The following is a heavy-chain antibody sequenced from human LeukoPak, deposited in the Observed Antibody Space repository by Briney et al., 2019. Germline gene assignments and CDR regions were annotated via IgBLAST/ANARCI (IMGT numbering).Heavy chain of an antibody. CDR3: TTMEYQLPDYWFDP. D-gene: IGHD2-2*01. J-gene: IGHJ5*02. V-gene: IGHV3-15*01. CDR1: GFTFSNAW. CDR2: IKSKTHGGKT. Sequence: GGSLRLSCAASGFTFSNAWMSWVRQAPGKGLEWVGLIKSKTHGGKTEYAAPVKGRVTIYRDDSKNPLYLQMNSLKTEDSAVYYCTTMEYQLPDYWFDPWGQGTLVTV.